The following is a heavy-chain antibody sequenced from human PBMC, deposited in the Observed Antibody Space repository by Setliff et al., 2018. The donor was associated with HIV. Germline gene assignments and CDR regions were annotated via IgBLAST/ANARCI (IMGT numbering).Heavy chain of an antibody. D-gene: IGHD1-26*01. CDR2: IDQDESDK. CDR3: AKGVVVATTYFQY. V-gene: IGHV3-7*01. Sequence: GGSLRLSCAASGFMFSKYWMSWVATIDQDESDKYYADSVKGRFTISRDNSKNTLYLQMDSLRPDDTAAYYCAKGVVVATTYFQYWGQGTLVTVSS. J-gene: IGHJ1*01. CDR1: GFMFSKYW.